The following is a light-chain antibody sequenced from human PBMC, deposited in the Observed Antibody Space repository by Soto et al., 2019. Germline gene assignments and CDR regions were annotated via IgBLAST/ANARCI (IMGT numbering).Light chain of an antibody. CDR2: AVS. J-gene: IGKJ1*01. Sequence: DIHMTQSPSSVSASVGDRVTITCRASQGISNWFAWYQHKPGKAPRLLIYAVSSLKSGVPSRFSGSGSGTYFTLTISRLQPEDVGTYYCQQATNFPVFGQGTKVEIK. V-gene: IGKV1-12*01. CDR3: QQATNFPV. CDR1: QGISNW.